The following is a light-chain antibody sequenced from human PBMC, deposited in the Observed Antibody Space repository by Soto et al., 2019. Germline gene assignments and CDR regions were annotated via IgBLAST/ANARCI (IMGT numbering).Light chain of an antibody. CDR2: AAS. CDR1: QSISRT. V-gene: IGKV3-15*01. J-gene: IGKJ2*01. Sequence: EIVMTQSPASLSVSPGERATLSCRASQSISRTLAWYQQKPGQPPRLLIYAASTRATGIPARFSGSGSGTDFTLTISSLQSEDFAVYYCQQYDSWPYTFGQGTKVDIK. CDR3: QQYDSWPYT.